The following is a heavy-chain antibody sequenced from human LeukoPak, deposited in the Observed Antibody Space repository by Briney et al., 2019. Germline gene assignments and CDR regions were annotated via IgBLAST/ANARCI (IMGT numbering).Heavy chain of an antibody. D-gene: IGHD3-10*01. CDR1: ESTFYSYD. Sequence: GGTLRLSCAASESTFYSYDMSWVRQAPGKGLEWVSSISGSGGTTYYTDSVKGRFTISRDNSKNTLYLQMNSLRAEDTAVYYCARERRGYYGSGTKIFDYWGQGTLVTVSS. J-gene: IGHJ4*02. CDR3: ARERRGYYGSGTKIFDY. CDR2: ISGSGGTT. V-gene: IGHV3-23*01.